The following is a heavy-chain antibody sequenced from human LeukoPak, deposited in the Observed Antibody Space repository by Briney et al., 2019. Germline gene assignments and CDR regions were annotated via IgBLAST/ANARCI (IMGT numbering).Heavy chain of an antibody. D-gene: IGHD3-10*01. V-gene: IGHV4-34*01. J-gene: IGHJ1*01. CDR2: INHSGST. Sequence: SETLSLTCAVYGGSFSGYYWSWIRQPPGKGLEWIGEINHSGSTNYNPSLKSRVTISVDTSKNQFSLKLSSVTAADTAVYYCARPLYNTRAPYGYFQHWGQGTLVTVSS. CDR3: ARPLYNTRAPYGYFQH. CDR1: GGSFSGYY.